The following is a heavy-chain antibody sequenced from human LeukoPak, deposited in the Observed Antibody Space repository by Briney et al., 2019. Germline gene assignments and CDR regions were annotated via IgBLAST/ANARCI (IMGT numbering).Heavy chain of an antibody. D-gene: IGHD2-8*01. V-gene: IGHV3-30-3*01. CDR2: ISYDGSNK. CDR1: GFTFSSYA. CDR3: ARDKVLTGMDYYYGMDV. J-gene: IGHJ6*02. Sequence: GGSLRLSCAASGFTFSSYAMHWGRQAPGKGLVGVAVISYDGSNKYYADSVKGRFTISRDNSKNTLYLQMNSLRAEDTAVYYCARDKVLTGMDYYYGMDVWGQGTTVTVSS.